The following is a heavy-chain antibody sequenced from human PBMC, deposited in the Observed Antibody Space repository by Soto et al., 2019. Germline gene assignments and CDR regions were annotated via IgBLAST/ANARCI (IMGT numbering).Heavy chain of an antibody. J-gene: IGHJ5*02. D-gene: IGHD2-2*01. CDR2: INHSGST. CDR3: ARGCIRYCSSTSCYFWFDP. V-gene: IGHV4-34*01. CDR1: GGSFSGYY. Sequence: QVQLQQWGAGLLKPSETLSLTCAVYGGSFSGYYWSWIRQPPGKWLEWIGEINHSGSTNYNPSLKSRVTISVDTSNNQFSLKLSSVTAADTAVYYCARGCIRYCSSTSCYFWFDPWGQGTLVTVSS.